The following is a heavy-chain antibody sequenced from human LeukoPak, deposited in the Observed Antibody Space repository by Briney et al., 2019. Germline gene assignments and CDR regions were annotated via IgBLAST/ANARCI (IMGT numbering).Heavy chain of an antibody. Sequence: SETLSLTCSVSGGTISTNIYYWSWIRQPPGKGLEWIGYIYNSGSTNYNPSLKSRVTISVDTAKNQFSLKLNHVTAADTAVYYCARGGYSYGYDDDFDYWGQGTLVTVSS. D-gene: IGHD5-18*01. V-gene: IGHV4-61*01. CDR3: ARGGYSYGYDDDFDY. J-gene: IGHJ4*02. CDR1: GGTISTNIYY. CDR2: IYNSGST.